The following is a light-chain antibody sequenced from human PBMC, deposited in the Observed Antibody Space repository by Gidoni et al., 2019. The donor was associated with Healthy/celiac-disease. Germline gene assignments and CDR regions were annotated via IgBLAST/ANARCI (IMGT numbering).Light chain of an antibody. CDR2: AAS. J-gene: IGKJ1*01. V-gene: IGKV1-6*01. CDR1: QGIRHY. CDR3: LQDYNYPRA. Sequence: AIQMTKSPSSLSASVGDRVTITCRASQGIRHYLGWYQKKPGKDPKLLIYAASSLQSVVPSRFSGSGSGTDFTLTISSLQPEDFATYYCLQDYNYPRAFGQGTKVEIK.